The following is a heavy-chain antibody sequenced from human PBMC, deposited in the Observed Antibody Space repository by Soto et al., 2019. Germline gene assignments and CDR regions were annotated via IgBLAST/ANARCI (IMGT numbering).Heavy chain of an antibody. CDR1: GYTFTRSG. J-gene: IGHJ6*02. CDR3: AREGVAPYYYYGMDV. D-gene: IGHD5-12*01. Sequence: ASVKVSCKASGYTFTRSGISWVRQAPGQGLEWMGWISTYNGDTNYAQTFQGRVTMTTDTSTSTVHMEVRSLRSDDAAVYYCAREGVAPYYYYGMDVWGQGTTVTVSS. CDR2: ISTYNGDT. V-gene: IGHV1-18*01.